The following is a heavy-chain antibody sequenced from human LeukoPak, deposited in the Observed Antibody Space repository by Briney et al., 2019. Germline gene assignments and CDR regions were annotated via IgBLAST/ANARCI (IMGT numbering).Heavy chain of an antibody. D-gene: IGHD5-18*01. V-gene: IGHV1-46*01. Sequence: ASVKVSCRASSYTFTSYYMHWVRQAPGQGLEWMGIINPSGGDTSYAQKFQGRVTMTRDTSTSAVYMELSSLRSEDTAVYYCARAYTAMVYWFDPWGQGTLVTV. CDR2: INPSGGDT. J-gene: IGHJ5*02. CDR3: ARAYTAMVYWFDP. CDR1: SYTFTSYY.